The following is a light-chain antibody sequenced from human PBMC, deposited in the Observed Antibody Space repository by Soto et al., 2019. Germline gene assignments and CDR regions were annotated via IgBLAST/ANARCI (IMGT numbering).Light chain of an antibody. J-gene: IGKJ1*01. Sequence: DIQMTQSPPSLSGSVGDILTIACRASQGISTYLNWYRQKPGKAPELLIYAASSLQSGVPSRFSGSGSATDFTLTIGSLQPEDSATYYCQQGFTTPWTFGQGTKVDIK. CDR2: AAS. CDR1: QGISTY. CDR3: QQGFTTPWT. V-gene: IGKV1-39*01.